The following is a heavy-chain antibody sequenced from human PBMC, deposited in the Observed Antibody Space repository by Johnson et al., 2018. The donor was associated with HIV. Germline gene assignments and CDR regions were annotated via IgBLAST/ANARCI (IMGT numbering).Heavy chain of an antibody. J-gene: IGHJ3*02. CDR1: GFTVSSNY. D-gene: IGHD3-10*01. CDR2: ISYDGSNK. CDR3: TRRRGLIYLQDAFDI. Sequence: QMLLVESGGGVVQPGGSLRRSCAASGFTVSSNYMNWVRQAPGKGLEWVAVISYDGSNKYYADSVKGRFTISRDNSKNTLYLQMNSLRPEDTAVYYCTRRRGLIYLQDAFDIWGQGTMVTVSS. V-gene: IGHV3-30*04.